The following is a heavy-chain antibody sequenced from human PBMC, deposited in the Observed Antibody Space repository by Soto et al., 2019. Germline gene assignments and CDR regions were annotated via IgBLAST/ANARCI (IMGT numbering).Heavy chain of an antibody. CDR1: GGAFSSYA. V-gene: IGHV1-69*06. Sequence: SVPVSCKASGGAFSSYAISWVRQAPGQGLEWMGGIIPIFGTANYAQKFQGRVTITADKSTSTAYMELSSLRSEDTAVYYCARARKEAVEMAKYGMDAWGQGIKVTVYS. CDR3: ARARKEAVEMAKYGMDA. J-gene: IGHJ6*02. CDR2: IIPIFGTA. D-gene: IGHD5-12*01.